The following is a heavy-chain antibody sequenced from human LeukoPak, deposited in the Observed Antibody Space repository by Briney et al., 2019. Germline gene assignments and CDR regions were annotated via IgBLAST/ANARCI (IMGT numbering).Heavy chain of an antibody. CDR3: ATVRGAEGEIDY. D-gene: IGHD3-10*01. CDR1: GYTFTSYG. J-gene: IGHJ4*02. Sequence: ASVKVSCKASGYTFTSYGISCVRQAPGQGLEWMGWISAYNGNTNDAQKLQGRVTMTTDTSTSTACMELRSLRSDDTAVYYCATVRGAEGEIDYWGQGTLVTVSS. V-gene: IGHV1-18*01. CDR2: ISAYNGNT.